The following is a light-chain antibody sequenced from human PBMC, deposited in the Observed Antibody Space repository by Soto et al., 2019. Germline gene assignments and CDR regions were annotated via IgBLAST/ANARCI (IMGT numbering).Light chain of an antibody. CDR3: QQYASSS. CDR1: QSVSSSY. CDR2: DAF. J-gene: IGKJ2*01. V-gene: IGKV3-20*01. Sequence: EIVLTQSPGTLSLSPGERATLSCRASQSVSSSYLAWYQQKLGQAPRLLIYDAFRRATGIPDRFSGSGSGTDFPLTISRLEPEDFAVYYCQQYASSSFGQGTKLEIK.